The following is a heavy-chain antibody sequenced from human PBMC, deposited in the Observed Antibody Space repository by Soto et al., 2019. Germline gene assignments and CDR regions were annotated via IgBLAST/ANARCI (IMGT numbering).Heavy chain of an antibody. CDR3: ARGSGQEQLVPGY. CDR2: IYYSGST. J-gene: IGHJ4*02. Sequence: QVQLQESGPGLVKPSETLSLTCAVSGGSIINYYWSWIRQPPGKGLEWIGYIYYSGSTNYNPSLKSRVTISVDTSKNQFSLKLTSMTAADTAVYYCARGSGQEQLVPGYWGQGTLVTVSS. D-gene: IGHD6-13*01. V-gene: IGHV4-59*01. CDR1: GGSIINYY.